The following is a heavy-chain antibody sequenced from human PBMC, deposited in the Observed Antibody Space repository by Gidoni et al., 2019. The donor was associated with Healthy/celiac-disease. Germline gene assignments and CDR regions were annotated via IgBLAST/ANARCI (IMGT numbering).Heavy chain of an antibody. CDR3: AREQVVCGGSCYSLDY. Sequence: QVQLVESGGGVVQPGRSLRLSCASSGFTFSSYAMPWVRQAPGKGLGWVAVISYDGSNKYYADSVKGRFTISRDNSKNTLYLQMNSLRAEDTAVYYCAREQVVCGGSCYSLDYWGQGTLVTVSS. V-gene: IGHV3-30-3*01. CDR2: ISYDGSNK. CDR1: GFTFSSYA. J-gene: IGHJ4*02. D-gene: IGHD2-15*01.